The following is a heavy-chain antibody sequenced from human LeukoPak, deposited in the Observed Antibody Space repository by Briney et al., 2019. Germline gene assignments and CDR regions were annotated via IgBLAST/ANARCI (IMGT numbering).Heavy chain of an antibody. D-gene: IGHD3-3*01. J-gene: IGHJ4*02. CDR3: AKPYYDFWSGWD. V-gene: IGHV3-23*01. CDR2: ISGSGGST. Sequence: GGSLRLSCAASGFTFSSYAMSWVRQAPGKGLEGVSAISGSGGSTYYADSVKGRFTISRDNSKNTLYLQMNSLRAEDTAVYYCAKPYYDFWSGWDWGQGTLVTVSS. CDR1: GFTFSSYA.